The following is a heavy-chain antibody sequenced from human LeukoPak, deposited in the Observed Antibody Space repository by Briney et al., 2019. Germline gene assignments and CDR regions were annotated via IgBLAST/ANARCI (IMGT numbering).Heavy chain of an antibody. CDR1: GFTFDDYA. CDR3: AKASLRWMEGGGYFDY. V-gene: IGHV3-43D*04. Sequence: GGSLRLSCAASGFTFDDYAMHWVRQAPGKGLEWVSLISWDGGSTYYADSVKGRFTISRDNSKNTLYLQMNSLRAEDTAVYYCAKASLRWMEGGGYFDYWGQGTLVTVSS. CDR2: ISWDGGST. D-gene: IGHD4-23*01. J-gene: IGHJ4*02.